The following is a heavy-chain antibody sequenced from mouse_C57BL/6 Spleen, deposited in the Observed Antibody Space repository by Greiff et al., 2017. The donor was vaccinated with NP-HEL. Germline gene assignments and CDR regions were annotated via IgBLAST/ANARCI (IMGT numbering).Heavy chain of an antibody. CDR3: AGQGITTVVVDWYFDV. D-gene: IGHD1-1*01. Sequence: QVQLKQSGPELVKPGASVKISCKASGYAFSSSWMNWVKQRPGRGLEWIGRIYPGDGDTNYNGKFKGKATLTADKSSSTAYMQLSSLTSEDSAVYFCAGQGITTVVVDWYFDVWGTGTTVTVSS. V-gene: IGHV1-82*01. J-gene: IGHJ1*03. CDR2: IYPGDGDT. CDR1: GYAFSSSW.